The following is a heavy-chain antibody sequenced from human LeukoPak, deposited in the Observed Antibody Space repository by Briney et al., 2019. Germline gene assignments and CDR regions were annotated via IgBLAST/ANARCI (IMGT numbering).Heavy chain of an antibody. CDR1: GGSSSGYY. CDR3: ARGLTGTTVNADY. J-gene: IGHJ4*02. Sequence: SETLSLTCAVYGGSSSGYYWSWIRQPPGKGLEWIGEINHSGSTNYNPSLKSRVTISVDTSKNQFSLKLSSVTAADTAVYYCARGLTGTTVNADYWGQGTLVTVSS. CDR2: INHSGST. D-gene: IGHD1-7*01. V-gene: IGHV4-34*01.